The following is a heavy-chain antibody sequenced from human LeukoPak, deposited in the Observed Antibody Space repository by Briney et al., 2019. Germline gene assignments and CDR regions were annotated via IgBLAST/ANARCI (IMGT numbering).Heavy chain of an antibody. CDR3: ATGTPPNLGYCSSTSCYWFDY. D-gene: IGHD2-2*01. J-gene: IGHJ4*02. CDR2: IIPMYGTT. CDR1: GGTLRSYA. V-gene: IGHV1-69*01. Sequence: SVKVSCKASGGTLRSYAISWVRQAPGQGLEWMGGIIPMYGTTNYAQKFKGRVTITAAESTSTAYMELSSLTSEDTAVYYCATGTPPNLGYCSSTSCYWFDYWGQGTLVTVSS.